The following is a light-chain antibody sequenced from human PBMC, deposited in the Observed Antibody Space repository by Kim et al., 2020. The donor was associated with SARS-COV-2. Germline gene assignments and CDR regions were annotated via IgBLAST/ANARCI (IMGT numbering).Light chain of an antibody. Sequence: SSELTQDPAVSVALGQTVRITCQGDSLRNSHATWYQRKPGQAPLLVIYGKNNRPSGIPDRFSGSSSGNTASLTITGALAEDEADYYRNSRDSSDNHPLFG. CDR3: NSRDSSDNHPL. CDR2: GKN. J-gene: IGLJ3*02. V-gene: IGLV3-19*01. CDR1: SLRNSH.